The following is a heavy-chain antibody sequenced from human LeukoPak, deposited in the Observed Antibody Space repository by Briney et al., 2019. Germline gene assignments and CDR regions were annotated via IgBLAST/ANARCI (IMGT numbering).Heavy chain of an antibody. CDR3: TTDRRDYDILTGYFY. Sequence: RGSLRLSCAASGFTFSNAWMSWVRQAPGKGLEWVGRIKSKTDGGTTDYAAPVKGRFTISRDDSKNTLYLQMNSLKTEDTAVYYCTTDRRDYDILTGYFYWGQGTLVTVSS. V-gene: IGHV3-15*01. CDR2: IKSKTDGGTT. J-gene: IGHJ4*02. CDR1: GFTFSNAW. D-gene: IGHD3-9*01.